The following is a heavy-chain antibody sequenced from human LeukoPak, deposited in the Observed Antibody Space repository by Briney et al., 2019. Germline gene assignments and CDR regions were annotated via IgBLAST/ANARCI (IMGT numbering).Heavy chain of an antibody. CDR2: ISGGGGST. CDR3: AKRNWNDDTGC. V-gene: IGHV3-23*01. Sequence: GGSLRLSCAASGFTFSRYAMNWVRQAPGKGLEWVSAISGGGGSTYYTDSVKGRFTISTDNSKNTLYLQMNSLRAEDTAVYYCAKRNWNDDTGCWGQGTLVTVSS. J-gene: IGHJ4*02. D-gene: IGHD1-1*01. CDR1: GFTFSRYA.